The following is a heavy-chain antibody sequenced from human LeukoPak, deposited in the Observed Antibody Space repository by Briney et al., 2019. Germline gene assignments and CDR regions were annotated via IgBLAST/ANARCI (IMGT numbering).Heavy chain of an antibody. Sequence: SVKVSCKASAGNFGNYVIHWVRQAPGQGLEWMGRITPFFGVANYAQTFQDRVTFTADKITNTAYMQISSLKSEDTAVYFCARDTDEEYSSSSDGLAVWGQGTTVTVSS. V-gene: IGHV1-69*04. J-gene: IGHJ6*02. CDR2: ITPFFGVA. D-gene: IGHD6-6*01. CDR3: ARDTDEEYSSSSDGLAV. CDR1: AGNFGNYV.